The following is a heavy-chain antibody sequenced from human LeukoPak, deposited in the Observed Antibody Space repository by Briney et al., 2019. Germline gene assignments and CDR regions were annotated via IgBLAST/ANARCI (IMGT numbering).Heavy chain of an antibody. CDR1: GGSISSYY. Sequence: PSETLSLTCTVSGGSISSYYWSWIRQPPGKGLEWIGYIYYSGSTNYNPSLKSRVTISVDTSKNQFSLKLSSVTAADTAVYYCARGYYGSGSYYRFDPWGQGTLVTVSS. J-gene: IGHJ5*02. CDR2: IYYSGST. D-gene: IGHD3-10*01. CDR3: ARGYYGSGSYYRFDP. V-gene: IGHV4-59*01.